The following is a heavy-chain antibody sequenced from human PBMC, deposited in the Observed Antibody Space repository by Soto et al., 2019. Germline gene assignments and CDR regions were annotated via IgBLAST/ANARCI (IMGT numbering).Heavy chain of an antibody. CDR2: IYYDGNT. CDR1: GGSITSSSHY. V-gene: IGHV4-39*01. D-gene: IGHD6-6*01. J-gene: IGHJ4*02. CDR3: ARSSITPRLFMYPYDY. Sequence: SETLSLTCTVSGGSITSSSHYWGWIRQPPGKGLECIGNIYYDGNTYYNPSLKSRVTISLDTSKNQFSLRLNSVTAADTAVYYCARSSITPRLFMYPYDYWGQGTLVTVS.